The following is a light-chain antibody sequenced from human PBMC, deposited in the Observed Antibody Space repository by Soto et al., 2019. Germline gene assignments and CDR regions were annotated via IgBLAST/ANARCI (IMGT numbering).Light chain of an antibody. CDR2: EVS. Sequence: QSALTQPPSASWSPGQSVTISCTGTSSDVGGYNDVSWYQQHPGKAPKLMIYEVSKRPSGVPDRFSGSKSGNTASLTVSGLQAEDEADYYCSSYAGSNNHVVFGGGTKLTVL. CDR1: SSDVGGYND. CDR3: SSYAGSNNHVV. J-gene: IGLJ2*01. V-gene: IGLV2-8*01.